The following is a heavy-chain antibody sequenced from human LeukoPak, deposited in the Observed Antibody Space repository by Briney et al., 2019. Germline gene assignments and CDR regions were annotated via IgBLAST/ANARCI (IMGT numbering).Heavy chain of an antibody. CDR3: ARDYDILTGYSRFDP. V-gene: IGHV3-48*02. J-gene: IGHJ5*02. CDR1: GFTFSSYS. Sequence: GGSLRLSCAASGFTFSSYSMNWVRQAPGKGLEWVSYISRSSRTTYYADPVKGRFTISRDSAKNSLYLQMNSLRDEDTAVYYCARDYDILTGYSRFDPWGQGTLVTVSS. D-gene: IGHD3-9*01. CDR2: ISRSSRTT.